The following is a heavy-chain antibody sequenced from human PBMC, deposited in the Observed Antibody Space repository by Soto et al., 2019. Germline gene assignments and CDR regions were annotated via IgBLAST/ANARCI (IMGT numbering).Heavy chain of an antibody. J-gene: IGHJ4*02. CDR3: ARGSGIVALPGELEDVNYDY. CDR1: GQSFSGHS. CDR2: INESGST. D-gene: IGHD1-1*01. Sequence: QVQLQQWAAGLVKPSETLSLSCAVYGQSFSGHSWAWIRQPPGKGLEWIGEINESGSTYYNPSLKSRVTISTATSKNQFSLTLSSVSAADTAAYFCARGSGIVALPGELEDVNYDYWGQGTLVNVSS. V-gene: IGHV4-34*01.